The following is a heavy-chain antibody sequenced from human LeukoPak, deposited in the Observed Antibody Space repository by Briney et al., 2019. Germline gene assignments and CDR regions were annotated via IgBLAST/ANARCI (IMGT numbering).Heavy chain of an antibody. J-gene: IGHJ4*02. V-gene: IGHV4-34*01. D-gene: IGHD3-22*01. CDR3: ARGGGSSGYYVAFDY. Sequence: SETLSLTGAVYGGSFSGYYWGWIRQPPGKGLEWIGEINHSGSTNYNPSLKSRVTISVDTSKNQFSLKLSSVTAADTAVYYCARGGGSSGYYVAFDYWGQGTLVTVSS. CDR1: GGSFSGYY. CDR2: INHSGST.